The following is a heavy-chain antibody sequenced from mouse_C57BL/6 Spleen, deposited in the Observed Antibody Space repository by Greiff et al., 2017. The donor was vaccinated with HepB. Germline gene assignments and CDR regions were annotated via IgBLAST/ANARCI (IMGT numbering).Heavy chain of an antibody. D-gene: IGHD1-1*01. J-gene: IGHJ1*03. CDR3: ARYYYGSHV. CDR2: IDPSDSYT. V-gene: IGHV1-50*01. CDR1: GYTFTSYW. Sequence: QVQLQQPGAELVKPGASVKLSCKASGYTFTSYWMQWVKQRPGQGLEWIGEIDPSDSYTNYNQKFKGKATLTVDTSSSTAYMQLSSLTSEDSAVYYCARYYYGSHVWGTGTTVTVSS.